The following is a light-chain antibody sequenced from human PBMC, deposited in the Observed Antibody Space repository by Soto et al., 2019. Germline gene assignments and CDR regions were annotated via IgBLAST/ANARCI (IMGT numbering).Light chain of an antibody. CDR2: KVS. V-gene: IGKV2-24*01. Sequence: DIVMTQTPLSSPVTLGQPASISCRSSQSVVHSDGNTYLSWLQQRPGQPPRLLISKVSNRFSGVPDRFSGSGAGTDFTLKISRVEPEDVGVYYCMQATHSPWAFGQGTKVEIK. CDR1: QSVVHSDGNTY. J-gene: IGKJ1*01. CDR3: MQATHSPWA.